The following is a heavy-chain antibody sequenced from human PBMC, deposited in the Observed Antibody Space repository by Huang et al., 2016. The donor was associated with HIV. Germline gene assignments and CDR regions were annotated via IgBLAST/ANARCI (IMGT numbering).Heavy chain of an antibody. CDR1: GYTFTRSS. CDR3: ARDYYDSRGYDIHAVVDY. Sequence: QVQLVQSGSELRKPVASVKVSCQASGYTFTRSSMNWVRQAPGQGLEWMGWINTDPGNPTHAQAFTGRFVLSLDTSVSTAYLQISSLEAEDTAVYYCARDYYDSRGYDIHAVVDYWGQGTLVTVSS. V-gene: IGHV7-4-1*02. D-gene: IGHD3-22*01. CDR2: INTDPGNP. J-gene: IGHJ4*02.